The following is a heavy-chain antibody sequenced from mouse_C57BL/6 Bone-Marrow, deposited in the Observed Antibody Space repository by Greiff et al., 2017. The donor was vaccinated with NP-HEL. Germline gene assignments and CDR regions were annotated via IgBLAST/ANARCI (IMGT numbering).Heavy chain of an antibody. CDR2: ISSGSSTI. CDR3: ARGITTGWYFDV. V-gene: IGHV5-17*01. CDR1: GFTFSDYG. Sequence: DVQLVESGGGLVKPGGSLKLSCAASGFTFSDYGMHWVRQAPEKGLEWVAYISSGSSTIYYADTVKGRFTIARDNAKNTLFLQMTSLRSEETAMYYCARGITTGWYFDVWGTGTTVTVSS. J-gene: IGHJ1*03. D-gene: IGHD1-1*01.